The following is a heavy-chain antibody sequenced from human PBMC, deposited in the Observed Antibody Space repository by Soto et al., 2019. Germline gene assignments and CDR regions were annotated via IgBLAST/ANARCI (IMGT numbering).Heavy chain of an antibody. CDR2: TIPIFVTA. D-gene: IGHD1-26*01. Sequence: QVQLVQSGAEVKKPGSSVKVSCKASGGTFSSYAISWVRQAPGQGLEWMGGTIPIFVTANYAQKFQGRVTITADESTSTAYMELSSLRSEDTAVYYCAREGYGEVGATAPGGYWGQGTLVTVSS. V-gene: IGHV1-69*01. CDR3: AREGYGEVGATAPGGY. CDR1: GGTFSSYA. J-gene: IGHJ4*02.